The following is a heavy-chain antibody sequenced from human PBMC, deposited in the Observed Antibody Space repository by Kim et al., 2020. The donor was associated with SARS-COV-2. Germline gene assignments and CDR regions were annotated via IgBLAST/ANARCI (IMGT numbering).Heavy chain of an antibody. D-gene: IGHD6-19*01. CDR3: ARVSSGWYYFDY. Sequence: ASVKVSCQASGYTFTVYYMHWVRQAPGQGLEWMGWINPSSGGTNYAQKFQGRVTITRDTSISTAYMELSRLRSDDTAVYYCARVSSGWYYFDYWGQGTLVTVSS. J-gene: IGHJ4*02. CDR1: GYTFTVYY. CDR2: INPSSGGT. V-gene: IGHV1-2*02.